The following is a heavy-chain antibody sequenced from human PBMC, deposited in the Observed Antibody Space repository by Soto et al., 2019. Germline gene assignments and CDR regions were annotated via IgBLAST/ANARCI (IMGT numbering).Heavy chain of an antibody. V-gene: IGHV3-49*04. CDR3: TRVPLVQLLYPYYYYYGMDV. CDR1: GFTFGDYA. D-gene: IGHD2-2*02. CDR2: IRSKAYGGTT. Sequence: LRLSCTASGFTFGDYAMSWVRQAPGKGLEWVGFIRSKAYGGTTEYAASVKGRFTISRDDSKSIAYLQMNSLKTEDTAVYYCTRVPLVQLLYPYYYYYGMDVWGQGTTDTVS. J-gene: IGHJ6*02.